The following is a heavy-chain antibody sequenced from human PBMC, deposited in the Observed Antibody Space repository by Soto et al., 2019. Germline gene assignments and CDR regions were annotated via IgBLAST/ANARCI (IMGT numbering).Heavy chain of an antibody. Sequence: GESLKISCKGSGYSFTSYWIGWVRQMPGKGLEWMGIIYPGDSDTRYSPSFQGQVTISADKSISTAYLQWSSLKASDTAMYYCATGGSPPNAYYYGMDVWGQGTTVTVSS. D-gene: IGHD2-15*01. CDR1: GYSFTSYW. V-gene: IGHV5-51*01. CDR2: IYPGDSDT. CDR3: ATGGSPPNAYYYGMDV. J-gene: IGHJ6*02.